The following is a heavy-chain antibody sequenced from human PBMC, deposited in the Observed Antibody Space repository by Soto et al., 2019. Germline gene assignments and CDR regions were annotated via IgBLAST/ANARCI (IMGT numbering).Heavy chain of an antibody. Sequence: ETLSLTCTVYGYSISSSYTWAWILHPPGKGLEWLGSVHYSGNTYYNPSLKSRLTISVDKSKNQFSLNLSSVTAADTAVYYCARQDRVVAEGRWFDPWGQGTLVTVSS. J-gene: IGHJ5*02. CDR2: VHYSGNT. D-gene: IGHD2-15*01. CDR3: ARQDRVVAEGRWFDP. CDR1: GYSISSSYT. V-gene: IGHV4-38-2*02.